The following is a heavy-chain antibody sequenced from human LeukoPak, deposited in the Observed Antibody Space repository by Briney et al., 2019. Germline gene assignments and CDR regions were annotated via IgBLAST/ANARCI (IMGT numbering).Heavy chain of an antibody. V-gene: IGHV4-39*01. Sequence: SETLSLTCTVSGGSISSSSYYWGCIRQPPGKGLEWIGSIYYSGSTYYNPSLKSRVTISVDTSKNQFSLKLSSVTAADTAVYYCARRHRGYSYGYGDYWGQGTLVTVSS. CDR3: ARRHRGYSYGYGDY. CDR2: IYYSGST. CDR1: GGSISSSSYY. D-gene: IGHD5-18*01. J-gene: IGHJ4*02.